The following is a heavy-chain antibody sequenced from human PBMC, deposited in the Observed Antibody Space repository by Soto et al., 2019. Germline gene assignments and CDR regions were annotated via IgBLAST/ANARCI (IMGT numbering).Heavy chain of an antibody. CDR1: GDSIISGGYY. D-gene: IGHD2-15*01. CDR3: AKSVGGYYFDY. V-gene: IGHV4-31*03. CDR2: IYYSGTT. J-gene: IGHJ4*02. Sequence: QVQLQESGPGLVKPSQTLPLTCTVSGDSIISGGYYWSWIRQHPGKGLEWIGYIYYSGTTYYNPSLKSRVIISVDTSKNQFSLELRSVTAADTALYYCAKSVGGYYFDYWVQGTLVTVS.